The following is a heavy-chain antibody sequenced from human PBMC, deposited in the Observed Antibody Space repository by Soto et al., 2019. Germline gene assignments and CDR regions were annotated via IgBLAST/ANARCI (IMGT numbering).Heavy chain of an antibody. CDR1: GGSISSGDYY. CDR3: ATIKLGSNRLDY. J-gene: IGHJ4*02. Sequence: QVQLQESGPGLVKPSQTLSLTCTVSGGSISSGDYYWSWIRQPPGKGLEWIGYIYYSGSTYYNPCHKSRVTTSVDPSKNHFSLKLSSVTAANTAVYYCATIKLGSNRLDYWGQGTLVTVSS. D-gene: IGHD3-10*01. CDR2: IYYSGST. V-gene: IGHV4-30-4*01.